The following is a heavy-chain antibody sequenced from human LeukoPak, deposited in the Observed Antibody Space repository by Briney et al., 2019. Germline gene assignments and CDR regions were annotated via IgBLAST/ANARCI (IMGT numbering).Heavy chain of an antibody. Sequence: SSETLSLACTVSGGSISSSSYYWGWIRQPPGKGLEWIGSIYYSGSTYYNPSLKSRVTISVDTSKNQFSLKLSSVTAADTAVYYCARLATVTTWFDYWGQGTLVTVSS. CDR2: IYYSGST. CDR1: GGSISSSSYY. V-gene: IGHV4-39*01. D-gene: IGHD4-17*01. CDR3: ARLATVTTWFDY. J-gene: IGHJ4*02.